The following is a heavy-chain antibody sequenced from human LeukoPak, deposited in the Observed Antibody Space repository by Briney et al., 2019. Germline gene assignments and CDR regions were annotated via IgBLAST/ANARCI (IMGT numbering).Heavy chain of an antibody. V-gene: IGHV1-3*03. D-gene: IGHD3-3*01. CDR3: ARSIFGVVSDAFDI. CDR1: GYTFTGYY. Sequence: ASVKVSCKASGYTFTGYYMHWVRQAPGQRLEWMGWINAGNGNTKYSQEFQGRVTITRDTSASTAYMELSSLRSEDMAVYYCARSIFGVVSDAFDIWGQGTMVTVSS. CDR2: INAGNGNT. J-gene: IGHJ3*02.